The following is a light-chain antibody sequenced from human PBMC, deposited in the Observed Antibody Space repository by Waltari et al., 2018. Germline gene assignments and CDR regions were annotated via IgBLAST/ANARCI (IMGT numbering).Light chain of an antibody. V-gene: IGKV3-20*01. J-gene: IGKJ1*01. CDR2: GAS. CDR1: QSVGRT. CDR3: QHYVRLPVT. Sequence: EIVLTQSPGTLSVSPGERATLSCRASQSVGRTLAWYQQKPGQAPRLLIYGASSRATGIPGMFSGSGSGTDFSLTISRLEPEDFAVYYCQHYVRLPVTFGQGTKVEIK.